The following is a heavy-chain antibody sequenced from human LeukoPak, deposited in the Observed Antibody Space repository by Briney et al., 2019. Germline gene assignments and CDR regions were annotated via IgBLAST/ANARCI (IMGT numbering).Heavy chain of an antibody. CDR2: INWNGGST. CDR3: ARPYSSGSEDY. J-gene: IGHJ4*02. CDR1: GFTCDDYG. V-gene: IGHV3-20*04. D-gene: IGHD6-19*01. Sequence: GGSLRLSCAASGFTCDDYGMSWLRQAPGKGLEWFSGINWNGGSTGYADSVKVLFTISRDNAKNSMYLQMNSLRAEDTALYYCARPYSSGSEDYWGQGTLVTVSS.